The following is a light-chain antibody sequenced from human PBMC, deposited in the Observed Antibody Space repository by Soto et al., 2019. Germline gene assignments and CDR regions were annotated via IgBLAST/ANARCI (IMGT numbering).Light chain of an antibody. Sequence: DIQMTQSPSSPSASLGDRVSITCQASHDIRKYLNWYQQKPGKAPKLLIYDASNMETGVPSRFTGSGSGTDFTFTISSLQPEDIATYYCQQYEIFPITFGQGTRLEIK. CDR3: QQYEIFPIT. V-gene: IGKV1-33*01. CDR2: DAS. CDR1: HDIRKY. J-gene: IGKJ5*01.